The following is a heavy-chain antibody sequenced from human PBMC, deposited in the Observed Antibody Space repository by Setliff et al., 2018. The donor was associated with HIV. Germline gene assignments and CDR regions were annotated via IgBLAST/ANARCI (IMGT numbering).Heavy chain of an antibody. CDR1: GVSVNNGYY. V-gene: IGHV4-39*01. CDR2: VFYRGTV. J-gene: IGHJ4*02. D-gene: IGHD2-2*01. CDR3: ARHVVALGIVVLPAGALDF. Sequence: PSETLSLTCSVSGVSVNNGYYWTWIRQRPGQGLEWLGYVFYRGTVSYNPSLKSRLTIVVDKPTNKVSLRLTSVTAADTAIYYCARHVVALGIVVLPAGALDFWGPGTLVTVSS.